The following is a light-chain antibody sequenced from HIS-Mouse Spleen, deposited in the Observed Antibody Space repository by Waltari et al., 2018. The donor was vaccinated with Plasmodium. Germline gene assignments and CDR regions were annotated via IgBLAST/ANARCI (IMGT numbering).Light chain of an antibody. CDR3: MQGIHLPLT. V-gene: IGKV2-29*03. J-gene: IGKJ4*01. CDR1: QSLLHSDGKTY. CDR2: EVS. Sequence: DIVMTQTPLSLSVTPGQPASISCKSSQSLLHSDGKTYLYWYLQKPCQSPQRLIYEVSRRFSGVPDRFSGSGSGTDFTLKISRVEAEDVGVYYCMQGIHLPLTFGGGTKVEIK.